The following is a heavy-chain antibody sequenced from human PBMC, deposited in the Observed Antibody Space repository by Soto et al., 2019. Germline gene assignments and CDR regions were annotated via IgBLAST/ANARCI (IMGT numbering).Heavy chain of an antibody. J-gene: IGHJ4*02. Sequence: ASVKVSGKASGYPFTGYYMHWVRQAPGQGLEWMGWINPNSGGTNYAQKFQGRVTMTRDTSKNNASLELTSLTAADTAVYYCARAWEHLYFDYWGQGAMVTVSS. CDR3: ARAWEHLYFDY. CDR2: INPNSGGT. D-gene: IGHD1-26*01. CDR1: GYPFTGYY. V-gene: IGHV1-2*02.